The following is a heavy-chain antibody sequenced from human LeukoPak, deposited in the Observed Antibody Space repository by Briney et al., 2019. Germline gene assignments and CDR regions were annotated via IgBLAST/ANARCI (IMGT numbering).Heavy chain of an antibody. CDR3: ARDSYCGGDCYSSDFYYYGMDV. D-gene: IGHD2-21*02. Sequence: GGSLRLSSAAPGFTFSNDSLNWVRQAPGKGLQWASSISNSKSNIYYADSVKGRFTISRDNAKNSLYLQMNSLRAEDTAVYYCARDSYCGGDCYSSDFYYYGMDVWGQGTTVTVSS. J-gene: IGHJ6*02. CDR2: ISNSKSNI. V-gene: IGHV3-21*01. CDR1: GFTFSNDS.